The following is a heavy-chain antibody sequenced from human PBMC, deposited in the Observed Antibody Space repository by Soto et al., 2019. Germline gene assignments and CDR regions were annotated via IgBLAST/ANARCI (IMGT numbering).Heavy chain of an antibody. V-gene: IGHV3-43*01. Sequence: EVQLVESGGVVVQPGGSLRLSCAASGFTFGDYTMHWVRQGPGKGLEWVSLINWDGSSTFYSDSVKGRFTISRDNSKNSLYLQMNSLGTEDTDLYYCAKDTLGYFDYWGQGTMVTVSS. CDR3: AKDTLGYFDY. CDR2: INWDGSST. CDR1: GFTFGDYT. D-gene: IGHD7-27*01. J-gene: IGHJ4*02.